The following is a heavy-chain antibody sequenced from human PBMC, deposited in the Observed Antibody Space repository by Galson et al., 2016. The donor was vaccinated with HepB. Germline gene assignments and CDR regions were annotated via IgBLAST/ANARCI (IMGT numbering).Heavy chain of an antibody. CDR3: VSPSGYCSSLSCPFDY. CDR1: GFTSSGYD. Sequence: SLRLSCAASGFTSSGYDMHWVRQAPGKGLEWVALISYDGGNKNYVDSVKGRFTISRDNSKDTLYLQMHRLRVEDTAVYYCVSPSGYCSSLSCPFDYWGPGTLVSVSS. V-gene: IGHV3-30*03. CDR2: ISYDGGNK. J-gene: IGHJ4*02. D-gene: IGHD2-2*01.